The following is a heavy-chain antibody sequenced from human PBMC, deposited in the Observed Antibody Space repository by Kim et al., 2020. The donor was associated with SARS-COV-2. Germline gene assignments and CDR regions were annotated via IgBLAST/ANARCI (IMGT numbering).Heavy chain of an antibody. Sequence: GESLKISCKGSGYSFTSYWIGWVRQMPGKGLEWMGIIYPGDSDTRYSPSFQGQVTISADKSISTAYLQWSSLKASDTAMYYCARPNSSSSEGKGYYYYGMDVWGQGTTVTVSS. CDR2: IYPGDSDT. CDR3: ARPNSSSSEGKGYYYYGMDV. D-gene: IGHD6-6*01. V-gene: IGHV5-51*01. J-gene: IGHJ6*02. CDR1: GYSFTSYW.